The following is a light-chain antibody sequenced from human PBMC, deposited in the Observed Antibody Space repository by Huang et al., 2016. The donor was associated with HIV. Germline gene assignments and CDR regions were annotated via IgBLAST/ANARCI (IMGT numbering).Light chain of an antibody. CDR1: QSVSNN. CDR2: GAS. Sequence: EIVMTQSPGTLSLSPGERAPLSCRPSQSVSNNVAWYQHKPGQAPRLLIYGASTRATGVPARFSGSGSGTEFTLTISSLQSDDFVVYYCQQYQDWPRTFGQGTKVEIK. J-gene: IGKJ1*01. CDR3: QQYQDWPRT. V-gene: IGKV3-15*01.